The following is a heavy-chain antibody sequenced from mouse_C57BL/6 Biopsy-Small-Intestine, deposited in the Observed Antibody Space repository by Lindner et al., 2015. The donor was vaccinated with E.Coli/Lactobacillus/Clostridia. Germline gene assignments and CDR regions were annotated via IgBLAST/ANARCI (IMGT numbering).Heavy chain of an antibody. Sequence: VQLQESGAELVKPGASVKLSCTASGFNIKDYYMHWVKQRTEQGLEWIGRIDPEDGETKYAPKFQGKATITADTSSNTAYLQLSSQTSEENAVYYCASGTSYWYFDVWGTGTTVTVSS. J-gene: IGHJ1*03. CDR2: IDPEDGET. V-gene: IGHV14-2*01. CDR3: ASGTSYWYFDV. CDR1: GFNIKDYY. D-gene: IGHD1-1*01.